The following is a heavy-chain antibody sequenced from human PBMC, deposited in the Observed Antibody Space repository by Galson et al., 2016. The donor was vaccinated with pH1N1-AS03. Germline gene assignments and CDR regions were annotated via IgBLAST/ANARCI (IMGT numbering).Heavy chain of an antibody. D-gene: IGHD1-26*01. CDR3: ARETIRAGEFDL. CDR2: ISSGNT. Sequence: SLRLSCAASGFTFSNYGMSWVRQAPGKGLEWVSDISSGNTYHADSVKGRFTISRDDSKNTPYLQMNSLRAEDTAVYFCARETIRAGEFDLWGRGTVVTVSS. V-gene: IGHV3-53*01. CDR1: GFTFSNYG. J-gene: IGHJ3*01.